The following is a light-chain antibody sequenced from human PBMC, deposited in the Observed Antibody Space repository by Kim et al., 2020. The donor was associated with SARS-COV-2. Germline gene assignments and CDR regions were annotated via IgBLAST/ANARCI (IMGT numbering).Light chain of an antibody. CDR3: QAWDSSYVV. V-gene: IGLV3-1*01. Sequence: SYELTQPPSVSVSPGQTASITCSGDKLGDKYACWYHQKPGQSPVLVIYQDSKRPSGIPERFSGSNSGNTATLTISGTQAMDEADYYCQAWDSSYVVFGGGTQLTVL. CDR2: QDS. CDR1: KLGDKY. J-gene: IGLJ2*01.